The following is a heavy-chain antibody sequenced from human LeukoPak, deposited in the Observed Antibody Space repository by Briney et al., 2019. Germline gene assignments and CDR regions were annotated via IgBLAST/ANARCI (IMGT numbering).Heavy chain of an antibody. CDR3: ARVAAAPTVRLDY. V-gene: IGHV4-30-2*01. CDR1: GGSISSGGYY. J-gene: IGHJ4*02. D-gene: IGHD6-13*01. CDR2: IYHSGST. Sequence: PSETLSLTCTVSGGSISSGGYYWSWIRQPPGKGLEWIGYIYHSGSTYYNPSLKSRVTISVDRSKNQFSLKLSSVTAADTAVYYCARVAAAPTVRLDYWGQGTLVTVSS.